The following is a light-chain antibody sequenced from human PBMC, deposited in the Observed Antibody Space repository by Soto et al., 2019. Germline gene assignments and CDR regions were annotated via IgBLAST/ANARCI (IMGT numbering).Light chain of an antibody. J-gene: IGKJ2*01. CDR2: AAS. V-gene: IGKV3-11*01. Sequence: EVVLTQSPATLSLSPGESATLSCRASQNVGHNLAWYQQTPGQAPRLLIYAASDRATGIPARFRGSGSDTDFTLTITSVEPEDFAVYYCQQRSRWPRYTFGQGTKLEIK. CDR3: QQRSRWPRYT. CDR1: QNVGHN.